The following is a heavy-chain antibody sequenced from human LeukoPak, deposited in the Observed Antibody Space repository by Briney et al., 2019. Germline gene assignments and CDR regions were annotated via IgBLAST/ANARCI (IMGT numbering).Heavy chain of an antibody. V-gene: IGHV4-4*07. D-gene: IGHD3-3*01. CDR1: GGTISSYY. Sequence: SETLSLTCTVSGGTISSYYWSWIRQPAGQGLEWIGRIYTSGGTNYNPSLKSRVTMSVDTSKNQFSLKLSSVTAADTAVYYCARDHGIFGVVIMDWGQGTLVTVSS. CDR3: ARDHGIFGVVIMD. J-gene: IGHJ4*02. CDR2: IYTSGGT.